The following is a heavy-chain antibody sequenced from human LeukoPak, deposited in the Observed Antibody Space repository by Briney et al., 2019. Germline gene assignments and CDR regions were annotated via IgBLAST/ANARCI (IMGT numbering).Heavy chain of an antibody. J-gene: IGHJ4*02. CDR1: DYTFTSYG. Sequence: GASVTVSCKASDYTFTSYGISWVRQAPGQGLEWMGWISPYSDNTNYAQNLQGRVTMTTDTSTSTAYMELRSLTSDDTAMYYCARGGPFSIAAARVYYFDYWGQGTLVTVSS. CDR3: ARGGPFSIAAARVYYFDY. D-gene: IGHD6-13*01. CDR2: ISPYSDNT. V-gene: IGHV1-18*01.